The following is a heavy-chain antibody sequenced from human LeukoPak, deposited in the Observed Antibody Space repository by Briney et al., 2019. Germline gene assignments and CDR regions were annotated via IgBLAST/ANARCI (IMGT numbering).Heavy chain of an antibody. V-gene: IGHV3-23*01. CDR3: AKDDAKQWLVLDY. Sequence: PGGSLRLSCAASGFTFSSYAMSWVRQAPGKGLGWVSAISGSGGSTYYADSVKGRFTISRDNSKNTLYLQMNSLRAEDTAVYYCAKDDAKQWLVLDYWGQGTLVTVSS. J-gene: IGHJ4*02. CDR1: GFTFSSYA. CDR2: ISGSGGST. D-gene: IGHD6-19*01.